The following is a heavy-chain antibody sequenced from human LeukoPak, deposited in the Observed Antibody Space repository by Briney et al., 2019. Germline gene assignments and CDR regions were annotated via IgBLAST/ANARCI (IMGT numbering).Heavy chain of an antibody. D-gene: IGHD1-7*01. V-gene: IGHV6-1*01. CDR2: TFYRSKWYN. CDR3: ARSGGTAIGNYERATFDY. J-gene: IGHJ4*02. CDR1: GDSFSSNSAA. Sequence: SQTLSLTCDISGDSFSSNSAAWNWLRQSPSRGLEWLGRTFYRSKWYNEYEVSLKSRLTIHADTSKNHFSLQLNSVTPEDTAVYYCARSGGTAIGNYERATFDYWGQGTLVTVSS.